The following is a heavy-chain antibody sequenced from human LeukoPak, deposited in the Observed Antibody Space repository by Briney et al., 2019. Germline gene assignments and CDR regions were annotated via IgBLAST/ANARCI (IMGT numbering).Heavy chain of an antibody. CDR1: GYTFTSYH. V-gene: IGHV1-46*01. Sequence: ASVKVSCKASGYTFTSYHIHWVRQAPGQGLEWMGIINPRSASTNYAQKFQGRVTMTRDMSTSTIYMELYSLRSEDTAVYYCAXXXYSSSWYSFDYWGQGTLVTVSS. D-gene: IGHD6-13*01. J-gene: IGHJ4*02. CDR2: INPRSAST. CDR3: AXXXYSSSWYSFDY.